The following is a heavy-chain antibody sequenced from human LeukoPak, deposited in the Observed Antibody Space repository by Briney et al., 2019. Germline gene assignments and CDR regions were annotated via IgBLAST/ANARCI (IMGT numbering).Heavy chain of an antibody. J-gene: IGHJ6*02. CDR1: GFTFSSYG. Sequence: GGSLGLSCAASGFTFSSYGMHWVRQAPGKGLEWVTVISYDGSNKYYADYVKGRFTISRDNSKNTLYLQMNSLRAEDTAVYYCAKGVPFEDYYYYYGMDVWGQGTTVTVSS. D-gene: IGHD2-2*01. CDR2: ISYDGSNK. CDR3: AKGVPFEDYYYYYGMDV. V-gene: IGHV3-30*18.